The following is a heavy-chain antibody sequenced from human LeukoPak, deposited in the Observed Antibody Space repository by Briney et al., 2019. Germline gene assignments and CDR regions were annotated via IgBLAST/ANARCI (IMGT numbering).Heavy chain of an antibody. D-gene: IGHD3-10*01. V-gene: IGHV3-48*03. Sequence: QPGGPLRLSCAASGFTFSSYEMKGVRQAPGKGVEGGSYISSSGSNIYYADPVKGRFTISRDNDKNSLYLQMNSLRDEDTAVYYCASDQNTMVRGVIVNWFDPWGQGTLVTVSS. CDR1: GFTFSSYE. CDR2: ISSSGSNI. CDR3: ASDQNTMVRGVIVNWFDP. J-gene: IGHJ5*02.